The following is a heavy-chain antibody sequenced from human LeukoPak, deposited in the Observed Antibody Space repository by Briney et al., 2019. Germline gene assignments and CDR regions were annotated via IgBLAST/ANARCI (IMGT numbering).Heavy chain of an antibody. V-gene: IGHV4-4*02. D-gene: IGHD3-22*01. CDR2: IYHSGST. CDR1: GGSISSSNW. CDR3: ARAASSYYYDSSGYSEPFDY. Sequence: SETLSLTCAVSGGSISSSNWWSWVRQPPGKGLEWIGEIYHSGSTNYNPSLKSRVTISVDKSKNQFSLKLSSVTAADTAVYYCARAASSYYYDSSGYSEPFDYWGQGTLVTVSS. J-gene: IGHJ4*02.